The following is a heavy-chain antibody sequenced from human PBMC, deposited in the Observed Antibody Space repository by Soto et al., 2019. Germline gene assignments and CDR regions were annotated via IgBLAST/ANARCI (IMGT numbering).Heavy chain of an antibody. V-gene: IGHV4-31*03. CDR2: IFYSGIT. CDR1: GGSISRGGYY. Sequence: QVQLQESGPGLGKPSQTLALTCTVSGGSISRGGYYCSWIRQLPGKGLEWIVYIFYSGITYYSPALQSRVTRSVHTSKNQFPLKLSAVSAADTAVYFYSRCAEGSGRCSYFGIHVWVLGSTLTVSS. CDR3: SRCAEGSGRCSYFGIHV. D-gene: IGHD3-10*01. J-gene: IGHJ6*02.